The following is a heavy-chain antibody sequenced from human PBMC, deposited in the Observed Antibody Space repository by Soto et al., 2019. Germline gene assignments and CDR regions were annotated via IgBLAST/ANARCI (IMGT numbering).Heavy chain of an antibody. CDR2: IIPIFGTP. CDR3: ARGRKLGAKLVAFDI. J-gene: IGHJ3*02. CDR1: GGTFSNHA. V-gene: IGHV1-69*13. D-gene: IGHD1-26*01. Sequence: GASVKVSCKASGGTFSNHAINWVRQAPGQGLEWMGGIIPIFGTPNYAQKFQGRVTITADESTSTAYMGLSSLTSEDMAVYYCARGRKLGAKLVAFDIWGQGTMVTVSS.